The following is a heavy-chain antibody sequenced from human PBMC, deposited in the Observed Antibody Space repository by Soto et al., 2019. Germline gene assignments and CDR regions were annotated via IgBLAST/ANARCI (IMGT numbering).Heavy chain of an antibody. J-gene: IGHJ5*02. Sequence: SETLSLTCTFSGCSITSGGYYWTWIRQHPGKGLEWIGYIYYSGSTYYNPSLKSRVTISVDTSKNQFSLKLSSVTAADTAVYYCARSVFPWGQGTLVTVS. V-gene: IGHV4-31*03. CDR1: GCSITSGGYY. CDR2: IYYSGST. CDR3: ARSVFP.